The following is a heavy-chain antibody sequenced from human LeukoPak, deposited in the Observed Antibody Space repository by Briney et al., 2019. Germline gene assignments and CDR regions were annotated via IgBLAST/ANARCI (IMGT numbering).Heavy chain of an antibody. J-gene: IGHJ3*02. D-gene: IGHD5-24*01. CDR1: GYTFTGYA. CDR3: ARDTGGGYNFYAFDI. V-gene: IGHV1-3*01. CDR2: INAGNSNT. Sequence: ASVKVFCKASGYTFTGYAMHWVRQAPGQRLEWMGWINAGNSNTKYSQKFQGRVTITRDTSASTAYMELSSLRSEDTAVYYCARDTGGGYNFYAFDIWGQGTMVTVSS.